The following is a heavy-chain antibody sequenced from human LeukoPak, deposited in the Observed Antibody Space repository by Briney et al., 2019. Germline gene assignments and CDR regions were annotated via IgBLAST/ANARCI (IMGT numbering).Heavy chain of an antibody. CDR3: ARALYGSGSYRGYYFDY. J-gene: IGHJ4*02. D-gene: IGHD3-10*01. V-gene: IGHV1-3*01. CDR2: INAATANR. Sequence: ASVKVSCKASGYTFTSFAIHWVRQAPGQRLEWMGWINAATANRKYSQKFQGRVTITRDTSASTAYMELSSLRSEDTAVYYCARALYGSGSYRGYYFDYWGQGTLVTVSS. CDR1: GYTFTSFA.